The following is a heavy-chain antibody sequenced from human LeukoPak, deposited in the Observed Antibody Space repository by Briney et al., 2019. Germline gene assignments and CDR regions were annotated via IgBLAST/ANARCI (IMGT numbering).Heavy chain of an antibody. CDR3: ARDSRSYERSGYYHFDY. CDR1: GASLISYY. D-gene: IGHD3-22*01. J-gene: IGHJ4*02. Sequence: SETLSLTCTVSGASLISYYWNWLRQPPGKGLEWIGYIYYNGSPNYNPSLKSRVTMSQDTSKNQFSLKLTSVTAVDTAVYYCARDSRSYERSGYYHFDYWGQGSLVTVSS. V-gene: IGHV4-59*01. CDR2: IYYNGSP.